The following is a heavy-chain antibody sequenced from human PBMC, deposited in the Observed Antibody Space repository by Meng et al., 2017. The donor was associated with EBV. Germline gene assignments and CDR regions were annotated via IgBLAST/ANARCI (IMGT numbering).Heavy chain of an antibody. CDR2: NNHSGST. J-gene: IGHJ4*02. D-gene: IGHD6-13*01. CDR3: ARGVNLGSWFDY. V-gene: IGHV4-34*01. Sequence: LPRVCSRQLKPSAYPCLTCALYGVSCSGYYESWIRQPPGKGLEWIGENNHSGSTNYNPSLKSRVTISVDTSKNQFSLKLSSVTAADTAVYDCARGVNLGSWFDYLGQGTLVTVSS. CDR1: GVSCSGYY.